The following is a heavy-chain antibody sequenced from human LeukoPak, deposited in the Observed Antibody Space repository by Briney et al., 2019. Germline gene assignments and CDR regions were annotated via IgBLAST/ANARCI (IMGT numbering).Heavy chain of an antibody. J-gene: IGHJ1*01. Sequence: PGGSLRLSCAASGFTFSSYGMHWVRQAPGKGLEWVAFIRYDGSNKYYADSVKGRFTISRDNSKNTLYLQMNSLRAEDTAVYYCAKDPGATIFGVVIYFEYFQHWGQGTLVTVSS. CDR1: GFTFSSYG. D-gene: IGHD3-3*01. V-gene: IGHV3-30*02. CDR3: AKDPGATIFGVVIYFEYFQH. CDR2: IRYDGSNK.